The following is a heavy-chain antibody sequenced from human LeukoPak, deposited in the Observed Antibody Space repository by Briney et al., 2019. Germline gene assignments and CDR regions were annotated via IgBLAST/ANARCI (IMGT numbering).Heavy chain of an antibody. Sequence: PGRSLRLSCAASGFTFSSYAMHWVRQAPGKGLEWVAVISYDGSNKYYADSVKGRFTISRDNSKNTLYLQMNSLRAEDTAVYYCARDLILQYSSSCRGGECWGQGTLVTVSS. CDR2: ISYDGSNK. D-gene: IGHD6-13*01. V-gene: IGHV3-30-3*01. CDR3: ARDLILQYSSSCRGGEC. CDR1: GFTFSSYA. J-gene: IGHJ4*02.